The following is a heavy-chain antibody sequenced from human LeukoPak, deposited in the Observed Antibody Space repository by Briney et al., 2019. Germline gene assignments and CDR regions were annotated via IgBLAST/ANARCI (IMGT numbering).Heavy chain of an antibody. D-gene: IGHD6-19*01. CDR3: ARGKVVAGTPGQNSWDS. Sequence: SQTLSLTCTVSGGSISSGGYYWNWIRQPAGKGLEWIGRIYTSGNTNYNPSLKSRVSMSVDTSKNQFSLKLSSVTAADTAVYYCARGKVVAGTPGQNSWDSWGQGTLVTVSS. V-gene: IGHV4-61*02. CDR1: GGSISSGGYY. J-gene: IGHJ4*02. CDR2: IYTSGNT.